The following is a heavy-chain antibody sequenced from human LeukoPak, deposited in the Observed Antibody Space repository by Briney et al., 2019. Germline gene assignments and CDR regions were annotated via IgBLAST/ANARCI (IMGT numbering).Heavy chain of an antibody. V-gene: IGHV3-30-3*01. Sequence: PGGSLRLSCAASGFTFSSYAMHWVRQAPDKGLEWVAVISYDGSNKYNADSVKGRFTISRDNSKNTLYLQMNSLRGEDTAVYHCARAGTPRAPYFDYWGQGTLVTVSS. CDR1: GFTFSSYA. CDR3: ARAGTPRAPYFDY. D-gene: IGHD1-1*01. CDR2: ISYDGSNK. J-gene: IGHJ4*02.